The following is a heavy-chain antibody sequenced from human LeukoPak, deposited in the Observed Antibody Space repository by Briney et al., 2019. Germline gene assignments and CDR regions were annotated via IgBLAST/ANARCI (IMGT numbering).Heavy chain of an antibody. CDR2: VMSGRGST. D-gene: IGHD3-16*01. J-gene: IGHJ4*02. Sequence: GGSLRLSCAASGFSVSDYSISWIRQSPRKGPEWISYVMSGRGSTNYADSVKGRFTISRDNAKNSVALQLDGLRADDTAVYFCTRERRGSYYAFESWGQGTPVTVSS. V-gene: IGHV3-11*05. CDR1: GFSVSDYS. CDR3: TRERRGSYYAFES.